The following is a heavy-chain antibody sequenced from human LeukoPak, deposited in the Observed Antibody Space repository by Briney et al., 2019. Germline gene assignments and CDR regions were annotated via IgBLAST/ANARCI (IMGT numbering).Heavy chain of an antibody. CDR2: IYHSGST. CDR1: GYSISSGYY. CDR3: ARTRWIAVAGTDYFDY. D-gene: IGHD6-19*01. Sequence: SETLSLTCTVSGYSISSGYYWGWIRQPPGKGLEWIGSIYHSGSTYYNLSLKSRVTISVDTSKNQFSLKLSAVTAADTAVYYCARTRWIAVAGTDYFDYWGQGTLVTVSS. J-gene: IGHJ4*02. V-gene: IGHV4-38-2*02.